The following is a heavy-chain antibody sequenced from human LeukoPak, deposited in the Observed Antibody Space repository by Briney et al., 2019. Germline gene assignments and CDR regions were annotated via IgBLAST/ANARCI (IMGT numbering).Heavy chain of an antibody. CDR2: ISGVGGST. D-gene: IGHD1-26*01. CDR3: GKAGRSGCYYGSFDY. V-gene: IGHV3-23*01. CDR1: GFTFSNYA. Sequence: GGSLRLSCAASGFTFSNYAMSWVRQAPGKGLEWVSGISGVGGSTYYADSVKGRFTISRDNSKNTLYLQMNSLRAEDTAVYYCGKAGRSGCYYGSFDYWGQGTLVTVSS. J-gene: IGHJ4*02.